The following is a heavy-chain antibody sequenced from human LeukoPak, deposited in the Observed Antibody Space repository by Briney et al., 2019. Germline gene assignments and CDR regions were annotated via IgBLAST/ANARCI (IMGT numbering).Heavy chain of an antibody. CDR3: ARGNNPYYFDY. Sequence: PSETLSLTCTVSGGSISSGDSYWSWIRQPPGKGLECIGYIYYSGSPFYNSSLKSRVTISVDTSKNHFSLNLSSVTAADTAVYYCARGNNPYYFDYWGQGTLVTVSS. V-gene: IGHV4-30-4*08. J-gene: IGHJ4*02. D-gene: IGHD2/OR15-2a*01. CDR1: GGSISSGDSY. CDR2: IYYSGSP.